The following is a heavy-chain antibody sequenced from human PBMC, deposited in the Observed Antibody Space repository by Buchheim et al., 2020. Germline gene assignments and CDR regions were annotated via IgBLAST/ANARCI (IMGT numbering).Heavy chain of an antibody. V-gene: IGHV5-51*01. Sequence: EVQLVQSGAEVKKPGESLKISCKGSGYSFTSYWIGWVRQMPGKGLEWMGIIYPGDSDTRYSPSFQGQVTISADKSITPAYLQWSSLKASDTAMYYCARQGEIVVVPAAMTYYGMDVWGQGTT. D-gene: IGHD2-2*01. J-gene: IGHJ6*02. CDR3: ARQGEIVVVPAAMTYYGMDV. CDR2: IYPGDSDT. CDR1: GYSFTSYW.